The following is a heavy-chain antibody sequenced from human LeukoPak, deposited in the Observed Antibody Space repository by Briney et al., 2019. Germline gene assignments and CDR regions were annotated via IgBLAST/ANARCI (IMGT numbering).Heavy chain of an antibody. Sequence: GGSLRLSCAASGFTFDDYAMHWVRQAPGKGLEWVSGISWNSGSIGYADSVKGRFTISRDNAKNSLYLQMNSLRAEDTALYYCARPPGLWGRGTLVTVSS. V-gene: IGHV3-9*01. CDR2: ISWNSGSI. CDR1: GFTFDDYA. J-gene: IGHJ2*01. CDR3: ARPPGL.